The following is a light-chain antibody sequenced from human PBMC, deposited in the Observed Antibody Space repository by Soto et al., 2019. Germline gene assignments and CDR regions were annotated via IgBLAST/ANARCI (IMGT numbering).Light chain of an antibody. CDR3: SSYTYINTVI. CDR2: DVS. Sequence: QSALTQPASVSGSPGQSITISCTGTSSDVGGYNYVSWYQQHPGKAPKLMIYDVSNRPSGVSNRFSGSKSGNTASLTISGLQAEDEADYYCSSYTYINTVIFGGGTKLTVL. CDR1: SSDVGGYNY. J-gene: IGLJ2*01. V-gene: IGLV2-14*01.